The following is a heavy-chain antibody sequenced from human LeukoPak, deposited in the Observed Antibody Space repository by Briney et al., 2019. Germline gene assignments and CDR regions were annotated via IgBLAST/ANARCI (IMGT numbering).Heavy chain of an antibody. CDR2: IYYSGST. CDR3: ARDASVVGAANYYFDY. D-gene: IGHD1-26*01. Sequence: SETLSLTCTVSGGSISSGDYYWSWIRQPPGKGMEWIVYIYYSGSTYYNPSLKSRVTISVDTSKNQFSLKLSSVTAADTAVYYCARDASVVGAANYYFDYWGQGTLVTVSS. V-gene: IGHV4-30-4*08. CDR1: GGSISSGDYY. J-gene: IGHJ4*02.